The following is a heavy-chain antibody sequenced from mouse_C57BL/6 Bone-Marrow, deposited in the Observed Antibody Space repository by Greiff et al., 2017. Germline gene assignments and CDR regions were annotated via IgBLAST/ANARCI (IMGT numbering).Heavy chain of an antibody. CDR2: INPYNGDT. CDR1: GYSFTGYF. Sequence: VHVKQSGPELVKPGDSVKISCKASGYSFTGYFMNWVMQSHGKSLEWIGRINPYNGDTFYNQKFKGKATLTVDKSSSTAHMELRSLTSEDSAVYYCANGGRSSFAYWGQGTLVTVSA. V-gene: IGHV1-20*01. CDR3: ANGGRSSFAY. D-gene: IGHD1-2*01. J-gene: IGHJ3*01.